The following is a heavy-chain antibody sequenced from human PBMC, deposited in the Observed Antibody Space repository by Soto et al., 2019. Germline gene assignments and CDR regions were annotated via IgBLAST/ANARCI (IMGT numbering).Heavy chain of an antibody. V-gene: IGHV1-69*06. J-gene: IGHJ3*02. CDR2: IIPIFGTA. CDR3: ARELYCSGGSYYRDAFDI. CDR1: GGTFSSYA. D-gene: IGHD2-15*01. Sequence: SVKVSCKASGGTFSSYAISWVRQAPGQGLEWMGGIIPIFGTANYAQKFQGRVTITADKSTSTAYMELSSLRSEDTAVYYCARELYCSGGSYYRDAFDIWGQVTVFTVS.